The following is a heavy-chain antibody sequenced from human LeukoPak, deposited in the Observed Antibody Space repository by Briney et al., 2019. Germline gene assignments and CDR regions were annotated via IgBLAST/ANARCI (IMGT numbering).Heavy chain of an antibody. CDR3: ARGPDDYGDTYYYYGMDV. Sequence: SETLSLTCTVSGGSISSYYWSWIRQPPGKGLEWIGYIYYSGSTNYNPSLKSRVTISVDTSKNQFSLKLSSVTAADTAVYYCARGPDDYGDTYYYYGMDVWGQGTTVTVSS. V-gene: IGHV4-59*01. J-gene: IGHJ6*02. CDR2: IYYSGST. CDR1: GGSISSYY. D-gene: IGHD4-17*01.